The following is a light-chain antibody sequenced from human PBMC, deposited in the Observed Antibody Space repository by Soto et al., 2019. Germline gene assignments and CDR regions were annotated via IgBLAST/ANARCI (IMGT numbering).Light chain of an antibody. V-gene: IGKV1-9*01. CDR2: AAS. Sequence: DIQMTQSPSTLSASVGDRVTITCRASQAIGTSLAWYQQKPGKAPNFLIYAASTLQSGVPSRFSGSGSGTDFTLAISSLQPEDFATYSCPQTKTYPLTFGGGTKVDIK. CDR1: QAIGTS. CDR3: PQTKTYPLT. J-gene: IGKJ4*01.